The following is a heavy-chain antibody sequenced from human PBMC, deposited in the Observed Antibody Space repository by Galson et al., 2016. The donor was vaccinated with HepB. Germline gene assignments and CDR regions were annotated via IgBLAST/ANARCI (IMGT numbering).Heavy chain of an antibody. CDR3: AIFGLGYCSGGSCSH. V-gene: IGHV4-4*02. J-gene: IGHJ4*02. CDR1: GGSVSSNYW. D-gene: IGHD2-15*01. Sequence: ETLSLTCAVSGGSVSSNYWRTWVRQPPGQGLEWIGEIFHSGSTNYNPSLKSRVTISLDKSKDQFSLKLNSVTAADTAVYYCAIFGLGYCSGGSCSHWGQGILVTVSS. CDR2: IFHSGST.